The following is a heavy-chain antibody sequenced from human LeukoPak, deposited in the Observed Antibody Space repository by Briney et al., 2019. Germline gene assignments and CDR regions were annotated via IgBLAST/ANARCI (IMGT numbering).Heavy chain of an antibody. V-gene: IGHV3-30*04. Sequence: PGGSLRLSCAASGFTFSNYALHWVRQAPGKGLEWVAVISYDDTNKYYVDSVKGRFTISRDNSKNTLYLQMNSLIAEDTAVYYCAKSGYNRFDYWGQGTRVTVSS. CDR1: GFTFSNYA. D-gene: IGHD5-24*01. CDR2: ISYDDTNK. CDR3: AKSGYNRFDY. J-gene: IGHJ4*02.